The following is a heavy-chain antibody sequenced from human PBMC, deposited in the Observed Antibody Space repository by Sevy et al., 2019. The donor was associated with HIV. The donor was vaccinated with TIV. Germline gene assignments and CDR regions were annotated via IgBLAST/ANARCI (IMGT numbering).Heavy chain of an antibody. V-gene: IGHV3-21*01. J-gene: IGHJ4*02. CDR2: ITGSSNYI. CDR3: ARDFPVGTTSTFDY. CDR1: GFTFSNYN. D-gene: IGHD1-26*01. Sequence: GGSLRLSCAASGFTFSNYNMNWVRQAPGKGLEWVSSITGSSNYIYYADSLKGRFTASRDNAKNSLYLPMNSLRAEDTAVYYCARDFPVGTTSTFDYWGQGTLVTVSS.